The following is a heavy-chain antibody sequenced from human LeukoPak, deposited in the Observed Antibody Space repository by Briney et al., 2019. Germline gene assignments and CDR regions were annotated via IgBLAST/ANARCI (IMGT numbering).Heavy chain of an antibody. J-gene: IGHJ6*03. Sequence: SETLSLTCAVYGGPFSGYYWSWIRQPPGKGLEWIGEINHSGSTNYNPSLKSRVTISVDTSKNQFSLKLSSVTAADTAVYYCASPDYYYYYMDVWGKGTTVTVSS. V-gene: IGHV4-34*01. CDR3: ASPDYYYYYMDV. CDR1: GGPFSGYY. CDR2: INHSGST.